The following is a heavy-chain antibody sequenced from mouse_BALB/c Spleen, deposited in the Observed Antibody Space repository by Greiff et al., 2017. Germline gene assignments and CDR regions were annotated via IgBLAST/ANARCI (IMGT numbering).Heavy chain of an antibody. CDR2: INPGSGGT. Sequence: VQLQQSGAELVRPGTSVKVSCKASGYAFTNYLIEWVKQRPGQGLEWIGVINPGSGGTNYNEKFKGKATLTADKSSSTAYMQLSSLTSDDSAVYFCARSWDWYFDVWGAGTTVTVSS. J-gene: IGHJ1*01. D-gene: IGHD4-1*01. V-gene: IGHV1-54*01. CDR1: GYAFTNYL. CDR3: ARSWDWYFDV.